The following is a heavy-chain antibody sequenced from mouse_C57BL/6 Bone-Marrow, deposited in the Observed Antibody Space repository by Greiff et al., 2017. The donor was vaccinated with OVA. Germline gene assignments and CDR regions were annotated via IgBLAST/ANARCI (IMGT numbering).Heavy chain of an antibody. CDR3: ARILYYGTIYYAMDY. CDR1: GFSLSTFGMG. Sequence: ESGPGILQPSQTLSLTCSFSGFSLSTFGMGVGWIRQPSGKGLEWLAHIWWDDDKYYNPALKSRLTISKDTSKNQVFLKIANVDTADTATYYCARILYYGTIYYAMDYWGQGTSVTVSS. D-gene: IGHD1-1*01. V-gene: IGHV8-8*01. CDR2: IWWDDDK. J-gene: IGHJ4*01.